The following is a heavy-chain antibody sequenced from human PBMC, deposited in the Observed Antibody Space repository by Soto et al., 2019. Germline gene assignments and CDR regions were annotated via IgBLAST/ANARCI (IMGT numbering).Heavy chain of an antibody. CDR2: INPSGGST. V-gene: IGHV1-46*01. Sequence: QVQLVQSGAEVKKPGASVKGSCKASGYTFTSYYMHWVRQAPGQGLEWMGIINPSGGSTSYAQKFQGRVTMTRDTSTSTVYMELSSLRSEDTAVYYCAREGGYGSGSGWFDPWGQGTLVTVSS. CDR3: AREGGYGSGSGWFDP. CDR1: GYTFTSYY. D-gene: IGHD3-10*01. J-gene: IGHJ5*02.